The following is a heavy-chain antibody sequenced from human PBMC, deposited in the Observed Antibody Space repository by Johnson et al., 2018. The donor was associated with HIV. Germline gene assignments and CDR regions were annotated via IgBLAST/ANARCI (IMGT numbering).Heavy chain of an antibody. V-gene: IGHV3-33*01. D-gene: IGHD3-22*01. Sequence: VQLVESGGGVVQPGRSLRLSCAASGFTFSTYGMHWVRHAPGRGLEWVAVIWFDGSIQYYADSVKGRFTISRDNSKNKLFLQMGSLRVEDTAVYYCARDHYDSSGLVSFDICGQGKMVTVSS. CDR3: ARDHYDSSGLVSFDI. CDR1: GFTFSTYG. CDR2: IWFDGSIQ. J-gene: IGHJ3*02.